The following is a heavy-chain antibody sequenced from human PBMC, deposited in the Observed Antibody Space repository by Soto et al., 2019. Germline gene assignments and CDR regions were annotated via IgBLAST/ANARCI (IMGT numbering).Heavy chain of an antibody. Sequence: ASVKVSCKASGYTFTSYGISWVRQAPGQGLEWMGWISAYNGNTNYAQKLQGRVTMTTDTSTSTAYMELRSLRSDDTAVYYCAASPSFWQNYCYGAMDVWGQGTTVTVSS. J-gene: IGHJ6*02. V-gene: IGHV1-18*01. CDR3: AASPSFWQNYCYGAMDV. CDR1: GYTFTSYG. CDR2: ISAYNGNT.